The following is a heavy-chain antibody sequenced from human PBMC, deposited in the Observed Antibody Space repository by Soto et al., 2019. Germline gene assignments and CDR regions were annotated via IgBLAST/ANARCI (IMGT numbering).Heavy chain of an antibody. CDR2: IYYSGST. V-gene: IGHV4-39*01. CDR3: ARHDLMGKIAPYPLGIDY. J-gene: IGHJ4*02. Sequence: QLQLQESGPGLVKPSETLSLTCTVSGGSISSSSYYWGWIRQPPGKGLEWIGSIYYSGSTYYNPSLKSRVTISVDTSKNQFSLKLSSVTAADTAVYYCARHDLMGKIAPYPLGIDYWGQGTLVTVSS. D-gene: IGHD2-21*01. CDR1: GGSISSSSYY.